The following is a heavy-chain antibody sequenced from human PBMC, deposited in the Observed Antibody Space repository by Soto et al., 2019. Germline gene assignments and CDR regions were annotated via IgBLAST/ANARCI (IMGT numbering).Heavy chain of an antibody. Sequence: GGSLRLSCAASGFTFSGYSMNWVRQAPGKGLEWVSYISSSSSTIYYADSVKGRFTISRDNAKNSLYLQMNSLRDEDTAVYYCARDGYSYGYHDINTFDYWGQGTLVTVSS. CDR2: ISSSSSTI. D-gene: IGHD5-18*01. CDR1: GFTFSGYS. CDR3: ARDGYSYGYHDINTFDY. V-gene: IGHV3-48*02. J-gene: IGHJ4*02.